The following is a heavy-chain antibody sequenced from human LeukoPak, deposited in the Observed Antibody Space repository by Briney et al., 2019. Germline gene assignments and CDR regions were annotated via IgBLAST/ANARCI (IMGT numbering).Heavy chain of an antibody. D-gene: IGHD6-13*01. CDR2: INPNNGGT. CDR3: ARGRRSSSWYEDDI. J-gene: IGHJ3*02. CDR1: GYTFTAYY. Sequence: ASVRVSCKASGYTFTAYYMHWVRQAPGQGLEWMGWINPNNGGTIYAQKFQGRVTVTRDKSISTAYMDLSRLRYDDKAVYYCARGRRSSSWYEDDIWGQGTMVTVSS. V-gene: IGHV1-2*02.